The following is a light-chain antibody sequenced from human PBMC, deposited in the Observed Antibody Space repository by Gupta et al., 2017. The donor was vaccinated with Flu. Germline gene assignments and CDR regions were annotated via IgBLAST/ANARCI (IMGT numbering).Light chain of an antibody. CDR1: QSISSY. V-gene: IGKV1-39*01. CDR2: AAS. Sequence: DIQMTQSPSSLSASVGDRVTITCRASQSISSYLNWYQQKPGKAPKLLIYAASSLQSRVPSRFSGSGSGTDFTLTISRLQPEDFATYYCLQSDSTPLTFGGGTNVEIK. CDR3: LQSDSTPLT. J-gene: IGKJ4*01.